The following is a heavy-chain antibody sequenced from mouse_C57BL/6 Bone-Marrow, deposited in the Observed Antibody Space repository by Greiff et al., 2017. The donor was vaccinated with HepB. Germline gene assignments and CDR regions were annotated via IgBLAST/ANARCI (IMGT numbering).Heavy chain of an antibody. J-gene: IGHJ3*01. CDR2: ISYDGSN. V-gene: IGHV3-6*01. D-gene: IGHD2-3*01. CDR3: ARGWLPRED. Sequence: EVQLQESGPGLVKPSQSLSLTCSVTGYSITSGYYWNWIRQFPGNKLEWMGYISYDGSNNYNPSLKNRISITRDTSKNQFFLKLNSVTTEDTATYYCARGWLPREDWGQGTLVTVSA. CDR1: GYSITSGYY.